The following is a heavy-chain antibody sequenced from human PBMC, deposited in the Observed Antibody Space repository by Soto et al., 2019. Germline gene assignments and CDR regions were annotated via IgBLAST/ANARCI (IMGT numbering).Heavy chain of an antibody. CDR3: ARVSCSSSSCHYYFDY. D-gene: IGHD2-2*01. V-gene: IGHV4-4*02. CDR1: SGSISSSNW. CDR2: IYHSGST. J-gene: IGHJ4*02. Sequence: QVQLQESGPGLVKPSGTLSLTCAVSSGSISSSNWWSWVRQPPGKGLEGIGEIYHSGSTNYNPSLKTRVTISVDKSRNQFSLKLSSVTAADTALYYCARVSCSSSSCHYYFDYWGQGTLVTVSS.